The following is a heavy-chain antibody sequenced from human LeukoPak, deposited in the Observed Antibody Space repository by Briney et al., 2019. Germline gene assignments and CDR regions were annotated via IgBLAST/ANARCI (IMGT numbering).Heavy chain of an antibody. CDR3: ARHAMDYYYYYMDV. V-gene: IGHV4-39*01. J-gene: IGHJ6*03. CDR1: GGSISSSSYY. D-gene: IGHD2-2*01. CDR2: IYYSGST. Sequence: PSETLSLTCTVSGGSISSSSYYWGWIRQPPGKGLEWIGSIYYSGSTYYNPSLKSRVTISVDTSKNQFSLKLSSVTAADTAVYYCARHAMDYYYYYMDVWGKGTTVTISS.